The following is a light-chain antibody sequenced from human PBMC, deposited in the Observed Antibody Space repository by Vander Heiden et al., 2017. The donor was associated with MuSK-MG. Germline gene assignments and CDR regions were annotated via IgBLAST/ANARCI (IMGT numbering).Light chain of an antibody. J-gene: IGKJ2*01. V-gene: IGKV3-20*01. CDR2: DAS. CDR3: QQYGSSPHT. Sequence: VSTQPPALLALSPGERATICCTASQSVRSSYLAWYQQKPGQVPRLLIYDASSRGTGIPDRFSASGSGTDFTLTISRLEPEDFAVYYCQQYGSSPHTFGQGTKLEIK. CDR1: QSVRSSY.